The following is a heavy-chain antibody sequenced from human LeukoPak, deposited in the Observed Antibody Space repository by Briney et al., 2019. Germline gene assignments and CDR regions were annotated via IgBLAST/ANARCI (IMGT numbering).Heavy chain of an antibody. CDR2: TNTNTGNP. D-gene: IGHD3-10*01. V-gene: IGHV7-4-1*02. CDR3: ARVVPTFLRHGSGRRYFDY. J-gene: IGHJ4*02. Sequence: EASVKVSCKASGYTFTRYAVNWVRQAPGQGLEWMGWTNTNTGNPTYAQGFTGRFVFSLDTSVSTAYLQISSLKAEDTAVYYCARVVPTFLRHGSGRRYFDYWGQGTLVTVSS. CDR1: GYTFTRYA.